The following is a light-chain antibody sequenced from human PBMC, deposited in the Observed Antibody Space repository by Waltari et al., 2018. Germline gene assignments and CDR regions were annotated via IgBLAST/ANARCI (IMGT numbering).Light chain of an antibody. CDR3: AAWDDSLNGWV. V-gene: IGLV1-44*01. Sequence: QSVLTQPPSASGTPGQRVPISCSGSSSDNGSKPVNWYQQLPGTAPKLLIYRNNQRPSGVPDRFSGSKSGTSASLAISGLQSEDEADYYCAAWDDSLNGWVFGGGTKLTVL. CDR1: SSDNGSKP. J-gene: IGLJ3*02. CDR2: RNN.